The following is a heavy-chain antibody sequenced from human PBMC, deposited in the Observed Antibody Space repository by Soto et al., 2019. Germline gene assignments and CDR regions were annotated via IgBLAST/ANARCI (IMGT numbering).Heavy chain of an antibody. V-gene: IGHV3-64*01. CDR1: GFTLSGYA. J-gene: IGHJ6*03. D-gene: IGHD6-6*01. Sequence: EVQLAESGGGLAQPGGSLRLSCAASGFTLSGYAMDWVRQAPGKGLEYVSGISSNGVCTYYANSVQGRFTISRDNSKNTVYLQMGSLSPEDMAVYYCARRARPYFYYMDVWGKGTTVTDSS. CDR2: ISSNGVCT. CDR3: ARRARPYFYYMDV.